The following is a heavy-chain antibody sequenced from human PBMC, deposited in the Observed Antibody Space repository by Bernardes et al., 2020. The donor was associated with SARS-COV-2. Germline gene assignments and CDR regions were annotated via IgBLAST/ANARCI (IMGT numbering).Heavy chain of an antibody. J-gene: IGHJ5*02. D-gene: IGHD1-1*01. CDR1: GFSFSDSA. Sequence: GGSLRLSCAASGFSFSDSAVHWVRQASGKGLEWIGRIRSKADYYATTYAASVKGRFTISRDDSKNTAYLQMSGLKTEDTAIYYCTSPISMRVPSTATKNWFDPWGQGTLVTVSS. V-gene: IGHV3-73*01. CDR2: IRSKADYYAT. CDR3: TSPISMRVPSTATKNWFDP.